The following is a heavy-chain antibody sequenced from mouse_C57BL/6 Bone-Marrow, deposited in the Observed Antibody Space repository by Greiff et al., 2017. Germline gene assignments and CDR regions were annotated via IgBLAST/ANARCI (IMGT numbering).Heavy chain of an antibody. V-gene: IGHV1-26*01. CDR3: AKENRHSTTFAY. CDR1: GYTFTDYY. Sequence: EVQLHQSGPELVKPGASVKISCKASGYTFTDYYMNWVKQSHGKSLEWIGDINPNTGGTSYNQKFKGKATLTVDKSSSTAYMGLRSLTSEDSAVYYCAKENRHSTTFAYWGQGTLVTVSA. D-gene: IGHD2-5*01. J-gene: IGHJ3*01. CDR2: INPNTGGT.